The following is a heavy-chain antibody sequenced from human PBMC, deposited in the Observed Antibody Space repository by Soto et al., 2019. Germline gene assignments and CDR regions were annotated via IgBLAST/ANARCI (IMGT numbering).Heavy chain of an antibody. Sequence: SETLSLTCTVSGGSINSGDYDWSWIRQPPGKGLEWIGNLYYAGSTYYNPSLKSRVTISVDTSKKQFSLMVTSVTAADTAVYYCARYRYSDSLKEYYFDYWGQGTLVTVSS. CDR1: GGSINSGDYD. CDR2: LYYAGST. V-gene: IGHV4-30-4*01. D-gene: IGHD3-22*01. J-gene: IGHJ4*02. CDR3: ARYRYSDSLKEYYFDY.